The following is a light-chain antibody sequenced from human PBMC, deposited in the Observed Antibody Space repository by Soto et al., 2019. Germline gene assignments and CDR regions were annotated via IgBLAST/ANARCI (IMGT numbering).Light chain of an antibody. CDR1: QTVSSNN. V-gene: IGKV3-20*01. CDR3: QQYGRSPRT. CDR2: GAS. J-gene: IGKJ2*01. Sequence: EIVLTQSPGTLSLSPGERATLSCRASQTVSSNNLAWYQQKPGHAPRLLMYGASRRAPGIPDRFSGSGSGPDFTLAINRLEPEDFAVYYCQQYGRSPRTFGQGTKLAIK.